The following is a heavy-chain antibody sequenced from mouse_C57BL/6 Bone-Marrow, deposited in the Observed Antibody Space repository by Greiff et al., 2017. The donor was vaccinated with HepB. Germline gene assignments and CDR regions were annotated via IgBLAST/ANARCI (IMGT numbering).Heavy chain of an antibody. J-gene: IGHJ4*01. D-gene: IGHD2-3*01. CDR3: ASWLLNAMDY. CDR2: IYAGGGYT. Sequence: QVQLQQSGAELVRPGTSVKMSCKASGYTFTNYWIGWAKQRPGHGLEWIGDIYAGGGYTNYNEKFKGKATLTADKSSSTAYMQCSSLTSEDSAIYSCASWLLNAMDYWGQGTSVTVSS. V-gene: IGHV1-63*01. CDR1: GYTFTNYW.